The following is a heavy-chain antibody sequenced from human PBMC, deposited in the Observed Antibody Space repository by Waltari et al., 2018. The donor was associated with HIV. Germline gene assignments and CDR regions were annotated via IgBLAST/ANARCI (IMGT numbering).Heavy chain of an antibody. D-gene: IGHD2-8*01. J-gene: IGHJ4*02. CDR1: VETFSGFY. CDR2: VNYSGTT. Sequence: QVQLQQWGAGLVKPSETLSLTCAVYVETFSGFYWTWIRQAPGKRLEWIGEVNYSGTTNYNPSFKSRATISTDTSKNQFSLRLTSVTAADTAVYYCARESCTSGNCDHFDYWGQGTLVTVSS. CDR3: ARESCTSGNCDHFDY. V-gene: IGHV4-34*02.